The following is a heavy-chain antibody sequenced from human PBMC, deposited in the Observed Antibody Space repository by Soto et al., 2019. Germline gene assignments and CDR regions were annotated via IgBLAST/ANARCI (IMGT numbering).Heavy chain of an antibody. J-gene: IGHJ4*02. D-gene: IGHD6-13*01. CDR2: IYSDSRT. CDR1: GFIVSSSY. V-gene: IGHV3-53*02. Sequence: DVQLVETGGGLIQPGGSLRLSCAASGFIVSSSYMSWVRQAPGKGLEWVSVIYSDSRTYYAASVKGRFTISRDNSKNTLYLQMNSLSAEDTAVYYCARCSGWYGQCYFDCWGQGTLVTVSS. CDR3: ARCSGWYGQCYFDC.